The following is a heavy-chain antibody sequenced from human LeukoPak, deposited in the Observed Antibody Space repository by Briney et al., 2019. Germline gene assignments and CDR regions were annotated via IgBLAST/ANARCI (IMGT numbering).Heavy chain of an antibody. Sequence: ASVTVSCKASGYTFTPYYIIRVRQATRQRLEWMGWMCSAKGDEGYAQDFKGVVIMARNSATSSSYMELSGLRAEDAAVYCGARGAAPQYYFYMDVWGKGTTVTVSS. CDR3: ARGAAPQYYFYMDV. D-gene: IGHD6-25*01. J-gene: IGHJ6*03. CDR1: GYTFTPYY. V-gene: IGHV1-8*01. CDR2: MCSAKGDE.